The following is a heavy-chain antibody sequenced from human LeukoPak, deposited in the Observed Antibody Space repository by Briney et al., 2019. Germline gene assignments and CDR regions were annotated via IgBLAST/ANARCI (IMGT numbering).Heavy chain of an antibody. J-gene: IGHJ4*02. CDR1: GGSISSGGYY. D-gene: IGHD3-10*01. V-gene: IGHV4-31*03. CDR3: AREYGSGFDY. CDR2: IYYSGST. Sequence: PSQTLSLTCTVSGGSISSGGYYWSWIRQHPGTGLEWIGYIYYSGSTYYNPSLKSRVAISVDTSKNQFSLKLSSVTAADTAVYYCAREYGSGFDYWGQGTLVTVSS.